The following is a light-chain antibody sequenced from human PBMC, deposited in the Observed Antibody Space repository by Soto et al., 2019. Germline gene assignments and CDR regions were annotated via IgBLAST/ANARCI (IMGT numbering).Light chain of an antibody. V-gene: IGKV3-20*01. Sequence: EIVMTQSPATLSVSPGERATLSCRASQSVSSSYLAWYQQKPGQAPRLLIYDASNRATGIPARFSGSGSGTDFTLTINRVEPEDFAVYFCQQYAGSPRTFGQGTKVDI. CDR3: QQYAGSPRT. J-gene: IGKJ1*01. CDR2: DAS. CDR1: QSVSSSY.